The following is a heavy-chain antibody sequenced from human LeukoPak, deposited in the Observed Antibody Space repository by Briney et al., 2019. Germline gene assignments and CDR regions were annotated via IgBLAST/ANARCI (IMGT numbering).Heavy chain of an antibody. V-gene: IGHV3-53*01. CDR1: GFTVSSNY. Sequence: GGSLRLSCAASGFTVSSNYMSWVRQAPGKGLEWVSVIYSGGSTYYADSVKGRFTISRDNSKNTLYLQMNSLRAEDTAVYYCARVLYDSSGYLSWGQGALVTVSS. CDR2: IYSGGST. CDR3: ARVLYDSSGYLS. J-gene: IGHJ4*02. D-gene: IGHD3-22*01.